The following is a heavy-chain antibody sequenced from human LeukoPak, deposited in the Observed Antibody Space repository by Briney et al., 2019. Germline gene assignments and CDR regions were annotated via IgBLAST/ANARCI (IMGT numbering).Heavy chain of an antibody. J-gene: IGHJ6*02. CDR1: GGSISSGGYY. Sequence: SETLSLTCTVSGGSISSGGYYWSWIRQHPGKGLEWIGYIYYSGSTYYNPSLKSRVTISVDTSKNQFSLKLSSVTAADTAVYYCASGFGELFYCYGMDVWGQGTTVTVSS. CDR3: ASGFGELFYCYGMDV. CDR2: IYYSGST. V-gene: IGHV4-31*03. D-gene: IGHD3-10*01.